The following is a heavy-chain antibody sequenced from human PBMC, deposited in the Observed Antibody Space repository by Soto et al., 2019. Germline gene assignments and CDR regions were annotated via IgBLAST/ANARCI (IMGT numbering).Heavy chain of an antibody. CDR1: GFSLTTSGVG. V-gene: IGHV2-5*02. J-gene: IGHJ4*02. CDR3: AHSGDLRYPFDY. CDR2: IYWDDDK. D-gene: IGHD3-9*01. Sequence: QITLKESGPTLVKPTQTLTLTCTFSGFSLTTSGVGVGWIRQPPGKALEWLALIYWDDDKRYSPSLKSRLTITKDTSKNQVILTMTNMDHVDTATYYCAHSGDLRYPFDYWGQGTLVTVSS.